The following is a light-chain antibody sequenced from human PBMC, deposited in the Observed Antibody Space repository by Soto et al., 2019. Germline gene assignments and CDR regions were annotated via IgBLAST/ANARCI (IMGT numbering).Light chain of an antibody. V-gene: IGKV1-17*01. CDR2: GSS. Sequence: DIQMTQSPSSLSASVGDRVTITCRASQGMGNDLGWYQQKPGKAPKRLIYGSSSLQSGVPSRFSGSGSGTEFILTISSLQTDDFATYYCQQYNSFSRTFGQGTKVDIK. CDR3: QQYNSFSRT. J-gene: IGKJ1*01. CDR1: QGMGND.